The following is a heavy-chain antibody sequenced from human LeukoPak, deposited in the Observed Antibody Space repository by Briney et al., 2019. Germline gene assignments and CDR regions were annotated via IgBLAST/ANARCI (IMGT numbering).Heavy chain of an antibody. D-gene: IGHD3-10*01. V-gene: IGHV4-59*01. CDR2: IYYSGST. CDR3: ARSGPKGWYGSGSQSYYYYGMDV. J-gene: IGHJ6*02. CDR1: GGSISSYY. Sequence: PSETLSLTCTVSGGSISSYYWSWIRQPPGKGLEWIGYIYYSGSTNYNPSLKSRVTISVDTSKNQFSLKLSSVTAADTAVYYCARSGPKGWYGSGSQSYYYYGMDVWGQGTTVTVSS.